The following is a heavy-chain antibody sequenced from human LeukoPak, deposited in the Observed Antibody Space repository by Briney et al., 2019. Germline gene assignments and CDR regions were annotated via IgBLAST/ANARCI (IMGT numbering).Heavy chain of an antibody. CDR1: GFTFSSYA. J-gene: IGHJ6*02. D-gene: IGHD2/OR15-2a*01. V-gene: IGHV3-23*01. CDR2: ISGSGGST. Sequence: GGSLRLSCAASGFTFSSYAMSWVRQAPGKGLEWVSAISGSGGSTYYADSVKGRFTISGDNSKNTLYLQMNSLRAEDTAVYYCAKVKAQQNYYYGTDVWGQGTTVTVSS. CDR3: AKVKAQQNYYYGTDV.